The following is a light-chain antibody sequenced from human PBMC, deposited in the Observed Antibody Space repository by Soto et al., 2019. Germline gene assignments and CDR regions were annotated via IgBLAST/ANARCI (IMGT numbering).Light chain of an antibody. Sequence: QSVLTQPPSASGSPGQSVTISCTGTSSDVGGYNYVSWYQQHPGKAPKLMISEVSKRHSGVPDRFSGSKSGNTASLTVSGLQSDDEADYYCSSFAGNNNLVFGGGTKLTVL. CDR1: SSDVGGYNY. CDR2: EVS. CDR3: SSFAGNNNLV. V-gene: IGLV2-8*01. J-gene: IGLJ2*01.